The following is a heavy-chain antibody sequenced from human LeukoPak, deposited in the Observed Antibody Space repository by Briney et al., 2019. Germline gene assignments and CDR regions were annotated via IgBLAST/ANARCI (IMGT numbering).Heavy chain of an antibody. J-gene: IGHJ4*02. Sequence: GGSLRLSCAASGFTFRRYDMHWVRQATGKGLEVVSTIGTVGDTHYSGSVKGRFTISRENAKNSLYLQMNSLRAEDTAVYYCTRDPRRLDYWGQGTLVTVSS. CDR1: GFTFRRYD. CDR2: IGTVGDT. CDR3: TRDPRRLDY. V-gene: IGHV3-13*01.